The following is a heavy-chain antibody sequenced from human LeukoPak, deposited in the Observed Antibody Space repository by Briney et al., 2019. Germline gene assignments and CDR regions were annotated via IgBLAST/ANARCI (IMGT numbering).Heavy chain of an antibody. CDR1: GFTFSSYA. Sequence: GGSLRLSCAASGFTFSSYAMSWVRQAPGKGLEWVSPISGSGGSTYYADSVKGRFTISRDNSKNTLYLQMNSLRAEDTAVYYCAKGSAGSGWYIGAFDIWGQGTMVTVSS. CDR2: ISGSGGST. J-gene: IGHJ3*02. V-gene: IGHV3-23*01. D-gene: IGHD6-19*01. CDR3: AKGSAGSGWYIGAFDI.